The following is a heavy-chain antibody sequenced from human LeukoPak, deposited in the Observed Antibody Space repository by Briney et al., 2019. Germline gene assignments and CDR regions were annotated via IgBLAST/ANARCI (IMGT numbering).Heavy chain of an antibody. Sequence: GGSLRLSCAASGFTFSSYAMSWVRQAPGKGLEWVSAISGSGGSTYYGDSVKGRFTISRDNSKNSLYLQMNSLRAEDTALYYCAKDRDPGALRYFDWTIDYWGQGTLVTVSS. CDR1: GFTFSSYA. V-gene: IGHV3-23*01. CDR2: ISGSGGST. J-gene: IGHJ4*02. CDR3: AKDRDPGALRYFDWTIDY. D-gene: IGHD3-9*01.